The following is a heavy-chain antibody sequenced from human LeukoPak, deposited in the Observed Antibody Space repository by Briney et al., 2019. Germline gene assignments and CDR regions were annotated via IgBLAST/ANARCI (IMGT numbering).Heavy chain of an antibody. CDR2: ISYDGSNK. CDR1: GFTFSSYG. J-gene: IGHJ6*04. Sequence: PGGSLRLSCAASGFTFSSYGMHWVRQAPGKGLEWVAVISYDGSNKYYADSVKGRFTISRNNSKNTLYLQMNSLRAEDTAVYYYAKDQPRNSYYYYGMDVWGKGTTVTVSS. D-gene: IGHD1-7*01. V-gene: IGHV3-30*18. CDR3: AKDQPRNSYYYYGMDV.